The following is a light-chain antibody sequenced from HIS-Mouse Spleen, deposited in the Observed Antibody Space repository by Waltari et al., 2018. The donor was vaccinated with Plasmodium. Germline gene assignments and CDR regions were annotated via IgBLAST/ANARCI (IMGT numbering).Light chain of an antibody. J-gene: IGKJ2*01. Sequence: DIQMTQSPSSLSASVGDRVTITCRASQSISSYLNWYQQKPGKAPKLLIYAASSLQSGVPSRFMGSGSGTDCTLTISSLQPEDFATYYCQQRYSTPRTFGQGTKLEIK. CDR2: AAS. CDR3: QQRYSTPRT. CDR1: QSISSY. V-gene: IGKV1-39*01.